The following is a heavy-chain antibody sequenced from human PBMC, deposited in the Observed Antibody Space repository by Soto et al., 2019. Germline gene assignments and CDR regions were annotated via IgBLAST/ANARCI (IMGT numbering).Heavy chain of an antibody. CDR1: GYTFTSYA. CDR2: INAGNGNT. J-gene: IGHJ4*02. Sequence: ASGKVSCRASGYTFTSYAMHWVRQAPGQRLEWMGWINAGNGNTKYSQKFQGRVTITRDTSASTAYMELSSLRSEDTAVYYCAREGGSGWRDFDYWGQGTLVTVSS. CDR3: AREGGSGWRDFDY. D-gene: IGHD6-19*01. V-gene: IGHV1-3*01.